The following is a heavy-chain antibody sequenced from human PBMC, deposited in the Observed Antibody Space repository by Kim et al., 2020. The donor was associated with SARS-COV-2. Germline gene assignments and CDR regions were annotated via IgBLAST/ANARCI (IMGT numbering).Heavy chain of an antibody. CDR3: ARREEWWFDP. D-gene: IGHD2-8*01. V-gene: IGHV4-59*08. J-gene: IGHJ5*02. Sequence: SETLSLTCTVSGGSISSYYWSWIRQPPGKGLDWIGYIYYSGSTNYNPSLKSRVTISVDTSKNQFSLKLSSVTAADTAVYYCARREEWWFDPWGQGTLVTVSS. CDR2: IYYSGST. CDR1: GGSISSYY.